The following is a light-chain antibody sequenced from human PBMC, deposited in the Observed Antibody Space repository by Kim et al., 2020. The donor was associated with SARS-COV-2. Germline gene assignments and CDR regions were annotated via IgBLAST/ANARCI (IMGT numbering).Light chain of an antibody. V-gene: IGLV2-14*03. Sequence: QSVLTQPASVSGSPGQSITISCTGTSSDIGDFKYVSWYQQHPGQAPKLMIYDVSTRPSEVSNRFSGSKSGNTASLTISGLQAEDEADYYCSSYSITSILFGGGTQLTVL. J-gene: IGLJ2*01. CDR1: SSDIGDFKY. CDR2: DVS. CDR3: SSYSITSIL.